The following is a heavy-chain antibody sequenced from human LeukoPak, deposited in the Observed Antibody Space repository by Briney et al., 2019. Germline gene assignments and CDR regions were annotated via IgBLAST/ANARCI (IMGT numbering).Heavy chain of an antibody. CDR3: ARDYGGNRPYYFDY. J-gene: IGHJ4*02. Sequence: SETLSLTCTVSGASVSSDVYYGSWIRQPAGRGLAWIGRIYNSGTTNYNPSLQSRVTISVDTSKNQFSLRLSSVTAADTAIYYCARDYGGNRPYYFDYWGQGTLVTVSS. CDR2: IYNSGTT. V-gene: IGHV4-61*02. CDR1: GASVSSDVYY. D-gene: IGHD4-23*01.